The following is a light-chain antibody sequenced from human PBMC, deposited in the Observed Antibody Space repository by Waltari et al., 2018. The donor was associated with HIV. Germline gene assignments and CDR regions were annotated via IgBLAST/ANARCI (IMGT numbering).Light chain of an antibody. CDR3: QQYNSDPWT. V-gene: IGKV1-5*03. CDR1: QSINSW. CDR2: KAS. J-gene: IGKJ2*02. Sequence: DIQMTQSPSTLSAFVGDRVTITCRASQSINSWLAWYQQKPGKAPKLLISKASSLESGVPSRFSGSRSGTEFTLTISSLQPDDFATYHCQQYNSDPWTFGQGTKLEIK.